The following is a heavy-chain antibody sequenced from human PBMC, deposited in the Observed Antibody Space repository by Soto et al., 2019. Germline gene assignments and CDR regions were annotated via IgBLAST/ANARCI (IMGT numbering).Heavy chain of an antibody. Sequence: ASVTVSCKASGYTFTSYGISWVRQAPRQGLEWMGWISAYNGNTNYAQKLQGRVTMTTDTSTSTAYKELRSLRSDDTAVYYCARDRDPFGYSYRYDYWGQGTLVTVSS. CDR1: GYTFTSYG. CDR2: ISAYNGNT. CDR3: ARDRDPFGYSYRYDY. D-gene: IGHD5-18*01. J-gene: IGHJ4*02. V-gene: IGHV1-18*01.